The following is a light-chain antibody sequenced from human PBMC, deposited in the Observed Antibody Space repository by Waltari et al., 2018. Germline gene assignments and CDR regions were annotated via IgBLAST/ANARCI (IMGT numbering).Light chain of an antibody. Sequence: EIVLTQSPGTLSLSPGERATLSCRASQSVSSSHLAGYQQKPGQAPSLLIYGAACRATGIPYRFSGSGSGTDFTLTISRLEPEDFAMFYCQQYGSSTGLTFGGGTKVEIK. CDR3: QQYGSSTGLT. CDR2: GAA. J-gene: IGKJ4*01. V-gene: IGKV3-20*01. CDR1: QSVSSSH.